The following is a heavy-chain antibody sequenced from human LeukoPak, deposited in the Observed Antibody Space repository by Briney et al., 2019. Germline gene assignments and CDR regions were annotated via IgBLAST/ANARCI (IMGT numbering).Heavy chain of an antibody. V-gene: IGHV1-2*06. Sequence: ASVKVSCKASGYTFTGYYMHWVRRAPGQGLEWMGRINPNSGGTNYAQKFQGRVTMTRDTSISTAYMELSRLRSDDTAVYYCARARDGYNLIAFDIWGQGTMVTVSS. CDR2: INPNSGGT. CDR1: GYTFTGYY. CDR3: ARARDGYNLIAFDI. J-gene: IGHJ3*02. D-gene: IGHD5-24*01.